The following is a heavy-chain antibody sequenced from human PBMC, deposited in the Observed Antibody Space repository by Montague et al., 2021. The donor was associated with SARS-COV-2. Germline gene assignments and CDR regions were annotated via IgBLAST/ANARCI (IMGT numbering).Heavy chain of an antibody. Sequence: CAISGDSVSINSAAWNWNRQSPSRGLGWLVMTYYRSKWYNDYAVSVKSRITINPDTSKNQFSLQLNSVTPEDTAVYYCARGGSWLYYFDYWGQGTLVTVSS. V-gene: IGHV6-1*01. J-gene: IGHJ4*02. CDR1: GDSVSINSAA. CDR3: ARGGSWLYYFDY. D-gene: IGHD6-13*01. CDR2: TYYRSKWYN.